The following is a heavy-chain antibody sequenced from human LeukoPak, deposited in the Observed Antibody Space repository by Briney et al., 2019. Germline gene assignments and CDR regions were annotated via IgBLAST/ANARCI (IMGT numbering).Heavy chain of an antibody. CDR3: ARTPDYDFWSGGFDY. Sequence: ASVKVSCKASGYTFTSYGISWVRQAPGQGLEWMGWINPNSGGTNYAQKFQGRVTMTRDTSISTAYMELSRLRSDDTAVYYCARTPDYDFWSGGFDYWGQGTLVTVSS. CDR1: GYTFTSYG. D-gene: IGHD3-3*01. J-gene: IGHJ4*02. V-gene: IGHV1-2*02. CDR2: INPNSGGT.